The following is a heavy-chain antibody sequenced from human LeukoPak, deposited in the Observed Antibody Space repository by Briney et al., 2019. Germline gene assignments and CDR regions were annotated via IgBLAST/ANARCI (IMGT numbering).Heavy chain of an antibody. Sequence: SETLSLTCTVSAGCISSCYWSWIRQPPGKGLEWIAYMYYSGSGYYNPSLKSRVTMSIDTSKSQFSLKLNSVTAADTAVYYCARGTVTMSMKAFDIWGQGTMVTVSS. J-gene: IGHJ3*02. CDR1: AGCISSCY. CDR2: MYYSGSG. V-gene: IGHV4-59*08. D-gene: IGHD4-17*01. CDR3: ARGTVTMSMKAFDI.